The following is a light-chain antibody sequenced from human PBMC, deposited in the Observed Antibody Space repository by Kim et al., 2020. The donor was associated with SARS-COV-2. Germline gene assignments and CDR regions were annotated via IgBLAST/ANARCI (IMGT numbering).Light chain of an antibody. CDR1: SIDVGYYDY. Sequence: GQSCTSSRTGASIDVGYYDYVSWYQQHPGKAPKLMIYDVTQRPSGVSSRFSGSKSGNTASLTISGLQAEDESDFYCSSYTTSNTLIFGGGTQLTVL. V-gene: IGLV2-14*03. J-gene: IGLJ2*01. CDR3: SSYTTSNTLI. CDR2: DVT.